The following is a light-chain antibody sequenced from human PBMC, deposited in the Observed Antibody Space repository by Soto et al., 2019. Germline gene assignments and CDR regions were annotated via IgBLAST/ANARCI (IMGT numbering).Light chain of an antibody. V-gene: IGLV4-69*01. CDR3: QTWATVPDWL. Sequence: QSVLTQSPSASASLGASVKLTCTLSSGHSTYAIAWHQQQPEKGPRYLMKLDSDGSHSKGDGIPDRFSGSSSGAARYLTISSLQSEDEADYYWQTWATVPDWLFGGGTQLTVL. CDR1: SGHSTYA. J-gene: IGLJ3*02. CDR2: LDSDGSH.